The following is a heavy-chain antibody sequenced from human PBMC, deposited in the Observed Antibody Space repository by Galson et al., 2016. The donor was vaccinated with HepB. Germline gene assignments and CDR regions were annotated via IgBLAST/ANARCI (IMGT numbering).Heavy chain of an antibody. J-gene: IGHJ1*01. CDR2: IGENDNTT. CDR1: GFTFSSYA. V-gene: IGHV3-23*01. D-gene: IGHD3-9*01. CDR3: AKDDRFFDWLFSN. Sequence: SLRLSCAASGFTFSSYAMTWVRQPPGKGLEWVSAIGENDNTTYYADSVKGRFTISRDNSKNTLFLQMNSLRAEDTALYYCAKDDRFFDWLFSNWGQGTLVTVSS.